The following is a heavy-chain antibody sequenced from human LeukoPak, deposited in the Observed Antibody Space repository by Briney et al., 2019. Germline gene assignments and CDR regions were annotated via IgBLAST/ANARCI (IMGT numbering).Heavy chain of an antibody. CDR2: ISSNGIST. J-gene: IGHJ2*01. CDR1: GFSLSSHG. D-gene: IGHD2-8*01. V-gene: IGHV3-64*01. CDR3: VKWTNYYFAL. Sequence: GGSLRLSCVVSGFSLSSHGMHWVRQAPGKGVEDVSAISSNGISTFYANSVKGRFTVSRDDSKNTVYLQMGSLRAEDMAVYYCVKWTNYYFALWGRGTLVTVSS.